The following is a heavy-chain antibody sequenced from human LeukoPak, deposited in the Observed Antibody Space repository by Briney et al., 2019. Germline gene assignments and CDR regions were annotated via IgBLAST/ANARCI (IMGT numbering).Heavy chain of an antibody. CDR1: DGSISSGYYY. J-gene: IGHJ6*03. CDR2: IYYSGTT. V-gene: IGHV4-39*07. CDR3: ARGATMVRGVILSYYYYYMDV. D-gene: IGHD3-10*01. Sequence: SETLSLTCGVSDGSISSGYYYWAWIRQPPGKGPEWIGSIYYSGTTYPNPSLKSRVTISVDTSKNQFSLKLSSVTAADTAVYYCARGATMVRGVILSYYYYYMDVWGKGTTVTVSS.